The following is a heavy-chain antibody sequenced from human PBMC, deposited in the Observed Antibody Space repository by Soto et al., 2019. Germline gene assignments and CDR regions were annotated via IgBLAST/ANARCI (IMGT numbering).Heavy chain of an antibody. J-gene: IGHJ5*02. CDR2: MNPNSGNT. CDR1: GYTFTNYD. CDR3: VRDCSGGSCSP. Sequence: QVQLVQSGAEVKKPGASVKVSCKASGYTFTNYDINWVRQATGQGLERMGWMNPNSGNTGNAQKFQGRVTMTRNTAISTVYMELSSLRSEDTAVYYCVRDCSGGSCSPWGQGTLVTVSS. D-gene: IGHD2-15*01. V-gene: IGHV1-8*01.